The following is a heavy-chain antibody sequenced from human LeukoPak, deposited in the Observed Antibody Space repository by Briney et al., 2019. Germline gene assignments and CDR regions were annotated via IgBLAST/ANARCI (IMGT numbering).Heavy chain of an antibody. D-gene: IGHD5-24*01. Sequence: QPGRSLRLSCAASGFTFSSYGMHWVRRAPGKGLEWVAVIWYDGSNKYYADSVKGRFTISRDNSKNTLYLQMNSLRAEDTAVYYCARDKRDGYNLFDYWGQGTLVTVSS. V-gene: IGHV3-33*01. CDR1: GFTFSSYG. CDR2: IWYDGSNK. J-gene: IGHJ4*02. CDR3: ARDKRDGYNLFDY.